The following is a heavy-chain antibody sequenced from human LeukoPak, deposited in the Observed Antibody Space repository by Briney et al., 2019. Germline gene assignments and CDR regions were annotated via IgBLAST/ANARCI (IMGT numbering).Heavy chain of an antibody. CDR2: INHSGST. J-gene: IGHJ4*02. CDR3: ASRPSVVVVAAYYFDY. D-gene: IGHD2-15*01. V-gene: IGHV4-34*01. CDR1: GGSFSGYY. Sequence: PSETLSLTCAVYGGSFSGYYWSWIRQPPGKGLEWIGEINHSGSTNYNPSLKSRVTISVDTSKNHFSLKLSSVTAADTAVYYCASRPSVVVVAAYYFDYWGQGTLVTVSS.